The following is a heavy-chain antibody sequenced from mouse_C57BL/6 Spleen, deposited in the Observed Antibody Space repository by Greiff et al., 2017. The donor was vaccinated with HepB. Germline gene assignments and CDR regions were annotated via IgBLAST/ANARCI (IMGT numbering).Heavy chain of an antibody. CDR1: GYTFTDYE. J-gene: IGHJ2*01. D-gene: IGHD3-2*02. Sequence: VQLQQSGAELVRPGASVTLSCKASGYTFTDYEMHWVKQTPVHGLEWIGAIDPETGGTAYNQKFKGKAILTADKSSSTAYMELRSLTSEDSAVYYCTRPLHSSGYGYWGQGTTLTVSS. V-gene: IGHV1-15*01. CDR2: IDPETGGT. CDR3: TRPLHSSGYGY.